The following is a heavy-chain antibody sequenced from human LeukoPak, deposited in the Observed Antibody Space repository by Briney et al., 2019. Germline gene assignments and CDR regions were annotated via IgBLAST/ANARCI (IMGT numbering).Heavy chain of an antibody. V-gene: IGHV3-30*02. CDR2: IRYDGSNK. CDR1: GFTFSSYG. D-gene: IGHD2-15*01. Sequence: PGGSLRLSCAASGFTFSSYGMHWVRQAPGKGLEWVAFIRYDGSNKYYADSVKGRFTISRGNSKNTLYLQMNSLRAEDTAVYFCARDLGSGGSCYRNWGQGTLVTVSS. CDR3: ARDLGSGGSCYRN. J-gene: IGHJ4*02.